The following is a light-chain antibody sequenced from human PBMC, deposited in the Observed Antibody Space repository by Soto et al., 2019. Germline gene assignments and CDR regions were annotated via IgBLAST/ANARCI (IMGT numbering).Light chain of an antibody. V-gene: IGKV1-39*01. CDR3: QQSDTTNRIR. Sequence: DHQIKDSACSMSTRIVGHAIITCRKSQDIGTYLNWYQHKPGKAPKHLIYAASSLQTGVQSRFTGSGSGTEFTLTIDRLQPEDFAAYYYQQSDTTNRIRFGQGTRLEIK. CDR1: QDIGTY. J-gene: IGKJ5*01. CDR2: AAS.